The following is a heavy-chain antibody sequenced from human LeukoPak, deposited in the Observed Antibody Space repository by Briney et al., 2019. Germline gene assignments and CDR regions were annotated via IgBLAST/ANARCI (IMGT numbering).Heavy chain of an antibody. V-gene: IGHV3-23*01. Sequence: GGTLRLSCAASGFTFNTYGMTWVRQAPGKGLEWVSAITSSGGSTYYGDSVKGRFTISRDNSRNTLYLQMNSLRAEDTAVYYCAKDQAMAGTTLPHDYWGQGTLVTVSS. CDR3: AKDQAMAGTTLPHDY. J-gene: IGHJ4*02. CDR2: ITSSGGST. CDR1: GFTFNTYG. D-gene: IGHD1-1*01.